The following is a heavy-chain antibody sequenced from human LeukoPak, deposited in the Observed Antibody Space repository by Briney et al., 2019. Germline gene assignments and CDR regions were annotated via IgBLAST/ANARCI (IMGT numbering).Heavy chain of an antibody. CDR1: GGSFSGYY. Sequence: SETLSLTCAVYGGSFSGYYWSWIRQPPGKGLEWIGEINHSGSTNYNTSLKSRVTISVDTSKNQFSLKLSSVTAADTAVYYCARARGYSSSRFDYWGQGTLVTVSS. D-gene: IGHD5-18*01. CDR3: ARARGYSSSRFDY. V-gene: IGHV4-34*01. J-gene: IGHJ4*02. CDR2: INHSGST.